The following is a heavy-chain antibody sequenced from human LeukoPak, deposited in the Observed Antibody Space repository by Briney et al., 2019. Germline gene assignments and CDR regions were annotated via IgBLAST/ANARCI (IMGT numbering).Heavy chain of an antibody. Sequence: PGGSLRLSCAASGFTFSSYWMHWVRQAPGKGLVWVSRINSDGSNIAYADSVKGRFTISRDNAKNTLYVQMNSLRAEDTAVYYCASQFSTGGYWGQGILVTVSS. CDR2: INSDGSNI. J-gene: IGHJ4*02. V-gene: IGHV3-74*01. D-gene: IGHD1-14*01. CDR3: ASQFSTGGY. CDR1: GFTFSSYW.